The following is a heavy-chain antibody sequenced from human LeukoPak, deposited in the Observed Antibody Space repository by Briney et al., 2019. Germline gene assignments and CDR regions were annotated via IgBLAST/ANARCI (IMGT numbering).Heavy chain of an antibody. D-gene: IGHD4/OR15-4a*01. V-gene: IGHV3-48*03. CDR3: ARRAGAYSHPYDY. CDR2: ISSSGSTI. Sequence: GGSLRLSCAASGFTFSSYEMNWVRQAPGKGLEWVSYISSSGSTIYYADSVKGRFTISRDNAKNTLYLQMNSLRAEDTGVYYCARRAGAYSHPYDYWGQGTLVTVSS. J-gene: IGHJ4*02. CDR1: GFTFSSYE.